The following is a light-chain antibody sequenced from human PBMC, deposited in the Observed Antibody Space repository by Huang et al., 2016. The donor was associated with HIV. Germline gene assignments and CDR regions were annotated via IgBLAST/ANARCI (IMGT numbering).Light chain of an antibody. CDR3: QHYNSFPWT. CDR1: QSIGTW. CDR2: DAS. Sequence: DIQMTQSSATLSASVGDRVTITGRASQSIGTWLAWYQQKPGKAPNLLIYDASTLESGVPSRFSGGGSGTEVTLTINSLQPDDFASYYCQHYNSFPWTFGQGTKVEV. V-gene: IGKV1-5*03. J-gene: IGKJ1*01.